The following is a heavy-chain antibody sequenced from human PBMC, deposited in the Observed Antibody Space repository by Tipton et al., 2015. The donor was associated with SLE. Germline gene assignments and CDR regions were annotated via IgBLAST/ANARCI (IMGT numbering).Heavy chain of an antibody. CDR1: GGSITSSGFY. CDR2: IDYSGRT. D-gene: IGHD5-12*01. J-gene: IGHJ4*02. CDR3: ARRTSGYAPDY. Sequence: TLSLTCTVSGGSITSSGFYWGWFRQPPRKGLEWIGSIDYSGRTYYTPSLKSQVTISVDTSKNQFSLKLSSVTAADTAFYYCARRTSGYAPDYWGQGTLVTVSS. V-gene: IGHV4-39*07.